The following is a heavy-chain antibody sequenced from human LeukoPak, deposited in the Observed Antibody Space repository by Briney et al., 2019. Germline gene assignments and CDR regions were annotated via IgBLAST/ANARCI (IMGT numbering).Heavy chain of an antibody. D-gene: IGHD3-3*01. CDR1: GFTFSDYY. Sequence: GGSLRLSCAASGFTFSDYYMSWIRQAPGKGLEWVSYISSSGSTIYYADSVKGRLTISRDNAKNPLYLQMNSLRAEDTAVYYCASREAYYDFWSGYDYWGQGTLVTVSS. V-gene: IGHV3-11*01. J-gene: IGHJ4*02. CDR3: ASREAYYDFWSGYDY. CDR2: ISSSGSTI.